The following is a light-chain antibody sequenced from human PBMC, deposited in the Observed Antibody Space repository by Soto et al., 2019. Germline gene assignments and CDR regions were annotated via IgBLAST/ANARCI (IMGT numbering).Light chain of an antibody. CDR1: QSVSSN. CDR3: QQYGTSPRT. J-gene: IGKJ1*01. V-gene: IGKV3-20*01. CDR2: ATS. Sequence: EIVLTQSPGTLSLSPGERATLSCRASQSVSSNLAWYQQKPGQAPRLLIYATSSRTTGIPDRFSGSGSQTDFTLTISRLEPEDFAVYYCQQYGTSPRTFGQGTKVDIK.